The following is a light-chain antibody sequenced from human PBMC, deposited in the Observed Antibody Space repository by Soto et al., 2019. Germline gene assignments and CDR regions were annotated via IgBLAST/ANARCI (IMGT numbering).Light chain of an antibody. CDR2: DAS. CDR1: QSISSW. V-gene: IGKV1-5*01. CDR3: QQYNSYSFT. J-gene: IGKJ3*01. Sequence: DIQMTQSPSTLSASVGDRVTITCRASQSISSWLAWYQQKPGKAPKLLIYDASSLESGVQSRFSGSGSGTEFTLTIRSLQTDHFATYKCQQYNSYSFTFGPGTKVDIK.